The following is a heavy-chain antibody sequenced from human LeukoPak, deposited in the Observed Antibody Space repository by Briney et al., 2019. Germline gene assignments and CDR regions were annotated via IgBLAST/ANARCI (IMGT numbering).Heavy chain of an antibody. CDR1: GYTFTGYY. D-gene: IGHD3-22*01. CDR2: INPNSGGT. CDR3: ARALGYYDSSGYYLSYYFDY. Sequence: ASVKVSCEASGYTFTGYYMHWVRQAPGQGLEWMGWINPNSGGTNYAQKFQGRVTMTRDTSISTAYMELSRLRSDDTAVYYCARALGYYDSSGYYLSYYFDYWGQGTLVTVSS. V-gene: IGHV1-2*02. J-gene: IGHJ4*02.